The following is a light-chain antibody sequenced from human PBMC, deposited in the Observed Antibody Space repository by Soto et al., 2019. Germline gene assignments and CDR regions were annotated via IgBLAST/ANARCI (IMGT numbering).Light chain of an antibody. CDR2: AAS. V-gene: IGKV1-39*01. CDR1: QSISSY. Sequence: DIQMTQSPSSLSASVGDRVTITCRASQSISSYLNWYQQKPGKAPKLLIYAASSLQSGVPSRFSGSGSGTDFTLTISSLQPEDFATYYCQQSYSTPPITVGQGTRLESK. J-gene: IGKJ5*01. CDR3: QQSYSTPPIT.